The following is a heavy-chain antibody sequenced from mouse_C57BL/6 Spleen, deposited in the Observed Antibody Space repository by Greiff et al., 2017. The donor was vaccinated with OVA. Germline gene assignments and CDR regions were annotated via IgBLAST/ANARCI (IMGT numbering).Heavy chain of an antibody. CDR2: IYPGDGDT. J-gene: IGHJ4*01. Sequence: VQRVESGPELVKPGASVKISCKASGYAFSSSWMNWVKQRPGKGLEWIGRIYPGDGDTNYNGKFKGKATLTADKSSSTAYMQLSSLTSEDSAVYFCARDYAMDYWGQGTSVTVSS. V-gene: IGHV1-82*01. CDR1: GYAFSSSW. CDR3: ARDYAMDY.